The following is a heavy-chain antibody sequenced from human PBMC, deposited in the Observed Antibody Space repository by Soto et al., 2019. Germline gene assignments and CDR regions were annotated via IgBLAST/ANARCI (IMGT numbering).Heavy chain of an antibody. Sequence: QVQLVESGGGLVQPGGSLRLSCAASGFTFSDYYMSWIRQAPGKGLEWVSYISTGGTTIYYADSVKGRFTISRDNAKNSLYLQMNSLRAEDTAVYYCARGAYNYYYYMDVWGKGTTVTVSS. V-gene: IGHV3-11*01. J-gene: IGHJ6*03. CDR2: ISTGGTTI. CDR3: ARGAYNYYYYMDV. D-gene: IGHD3-16*01. CDR1: GFTFSDYY.